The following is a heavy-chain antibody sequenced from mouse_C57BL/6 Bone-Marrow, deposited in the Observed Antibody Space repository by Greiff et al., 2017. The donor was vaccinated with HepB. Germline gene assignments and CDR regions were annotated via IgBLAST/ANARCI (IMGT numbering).Heavy chain of an antibody. CDR1: GFTFSDYG. D-gene: IGHD4-1*01. Sequence: EVQVVESGGGLVKPGGSLKLSCAASGFTFSDYGMHWVRQAPEKGLEWVAYISSGSSTIYYADTVKGRFTISRDNAKNTLFLQMTSLRSEDTAMYYCATNWDYAMDYWGQGTSVTVSS. V-gene: IGHV5-17*01. J-gene: IGHJ4*01. CDR2: ISSGSSTI. CDR3: ATNWDYAMDY.